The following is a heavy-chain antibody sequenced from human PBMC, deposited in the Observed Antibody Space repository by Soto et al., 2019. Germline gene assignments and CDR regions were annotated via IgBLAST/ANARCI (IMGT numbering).Heavy chain of an antibody. CDR3: ANIDIVATIGNYGMDV. CDR1: GSSFTSHW. J-gene: IGHJ6*02. D-gene: IGHD5-12*01. Sequence: PGESLKISCKGSGSSFTSHWNSLVRQIPGTVLEWMGRIDPSDSYTNYSPSFQRHVTISADKSSSTAYLQWSSLNASDTAMYYCANIDIVATIGNYGMDVWGQGTTVTVSS. CDR2: IDPSDSYT. V-gene: IGHV5-10-1*01.